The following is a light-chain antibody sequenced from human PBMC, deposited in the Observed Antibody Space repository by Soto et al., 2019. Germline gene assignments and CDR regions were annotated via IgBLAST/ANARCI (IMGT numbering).Light chain of an antibody. CDR2: GAS. CDR3: QQYGRSSWT. CDR1: QSFLHSSVYNY. Sequence: DIVMTQSPLSLHGTPGEPAPISCKSSQSFLHSSVYNYLDWYLQKPGQAPRLLIYGASIRATGIPDRFSGSGSGTDFTLTISRLEPEDVAVYYCQQYGRSSWTFGQGTKVDIK. J-gene: IGKJ1*01. V-gene: IGKV2-28*01.